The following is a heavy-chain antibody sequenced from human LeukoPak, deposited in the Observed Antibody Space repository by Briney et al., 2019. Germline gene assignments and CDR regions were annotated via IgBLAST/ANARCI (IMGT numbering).Heavy chain of an antibody. J-gene: IGHJ3*02. CDR1: GRSMSSSSYY. Sequence: SETLSLTCTVSGRSMSSSSYYWGWIRQPPGKGLEWIGSIYYSGSTYYNPSLKSRVTISVDTSKNQFSLKLSSVTAADTAVYYCARDYYGSGDAFDIWGQGAMVTVSS. CDR2: IYYSGST. V-gene: IGHV4-39*07. CDR3: ARDYYGSGDAFDI. D-gene: IGHD3-10*01.